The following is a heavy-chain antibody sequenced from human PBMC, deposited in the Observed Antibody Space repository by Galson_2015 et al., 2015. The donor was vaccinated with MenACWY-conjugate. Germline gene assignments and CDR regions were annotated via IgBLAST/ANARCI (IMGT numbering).Heavy chain of an antibody. D-gene: IGHD5-24*01. CDR2: ISPDGSVT. V-gene: IGHV3-74*01. J-gene: IGHJ5*02. CDR3: ARDNDGYGRFDP. CDR1: GFTFNQYW. Sequence: SLRLSCAASGFTFNQYWMHWVRQAPGKGLVWVSRISPDGSVTNYADSVKGRFTLSRDNAKNTLYLQMNSLRGDDTAVYYCARDNDGYGRFDPWGQGTLVTVAS.